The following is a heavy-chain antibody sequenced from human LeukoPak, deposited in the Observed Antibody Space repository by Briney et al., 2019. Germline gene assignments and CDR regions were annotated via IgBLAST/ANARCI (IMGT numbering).Heavy chain of an antibody. Sequence: SETLSLTCAVYGGSFSGYYWSWIRQPPGKGLEWIGYIYYSGSTNYSPSLKSRVTISVDTSKNQFSLKLSSVTAADTAVYYCARLDTAAGTIDYWGQGTLVTVSS. D-gene: IGHD6-13*01. J-gene: IGHJ4*02. V-gene: IGHV4-59*08. CDR1: GGSFSGYY. CDR2: IYYSGST. CDR3: ARLDTAAGTIDY.